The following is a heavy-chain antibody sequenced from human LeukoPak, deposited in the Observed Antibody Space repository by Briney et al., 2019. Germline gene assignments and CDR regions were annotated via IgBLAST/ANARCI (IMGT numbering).Heavy chain of an antibody. J-gene: IGHJ4*02. D-gene: IGHD3-16*01. CDR3: ARVRYRLAETYIDY. V-gene: IGHV1-2*02. CDR2: INPNSGDT. Sequence: APVKVSCKASGYIFTRYYMHWVRQAPGHRLEWMGWINPNSGDTNHAQKFQGRVTMARDTSISSAYMGLSRLRSDDAAVYYCARVRYRLAETYIDYWGQGTLVTVSS. CDR1: GYIFTRYY.